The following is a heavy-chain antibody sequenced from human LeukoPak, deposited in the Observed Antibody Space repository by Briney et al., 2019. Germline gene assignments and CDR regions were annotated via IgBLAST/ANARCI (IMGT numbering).Heavy chain of an antibody. J-gene: IGHJ5*02. D-gene: IGHD2-15*01. CDR3: ARDKCSGGSCYWSDP. Sequence: SETLSLTCTVSGGSISSYYWSWIRQPAGKGLEWIGRIYTSGSTNYNPSLESRVTMSVDTSKNQFSLKLSSVTAADTAVYYCARDKCSGGSCYWSDPWGQGTLVTVSS. CDR1: GGSISSYY. V-gene: IGHV4-4*07. CDR2: IYTSGST.